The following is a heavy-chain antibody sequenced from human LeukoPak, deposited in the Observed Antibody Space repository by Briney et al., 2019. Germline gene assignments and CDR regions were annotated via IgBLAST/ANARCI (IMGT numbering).Heavy chain of an antibody. D-gene: IGHD3-22*01. J-gene: IGHJ2*01. CDR3: ARGVTMIVVVIHDWYFDL. CDR1: GGSISSSSYY. Sequence: SETLSLTCTVSGGSISSSSYYWGWIRQPPGKGLEWIGSIYYTRSTYYDPSLKSRVTISVDTSKNQFSLKLTSVTAADTAVYYCARGVTMIVVVIHDWYFDLWGRGTLVTVSS. V-gene: IGHV4-39*01. CDR2: IYYTRST.